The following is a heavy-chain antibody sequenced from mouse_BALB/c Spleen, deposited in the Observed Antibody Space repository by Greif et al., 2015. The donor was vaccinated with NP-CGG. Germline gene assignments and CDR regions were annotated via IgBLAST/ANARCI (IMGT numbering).Heavy chain of an antibody. Sequence: EVQLVESGAELVKPGASVELSCTASGFNIKDTYMHWVKQRPEQGLEWIGRIDPANGNTKYDPKFQGKATITADTSSNTAYLQLSSLTSEDTAVYYCAREAIYSPFYWGQGTLVTVSA. CDR2: IDPANGNT. CDR1: GFNIKDTY. D-gene: IGHD2-1*01. J-gene: IGHJ3*01. V-gene: IGHV14-3*02. CDR3: AREAIYSPFY.